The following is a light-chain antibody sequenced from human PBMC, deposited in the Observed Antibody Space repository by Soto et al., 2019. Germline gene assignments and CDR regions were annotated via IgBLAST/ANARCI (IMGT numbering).Light chain of an antibody. CDR2: AAS. CDR1: QAISNY. CDR3: QQCNNWPLYT. V-gene: IGKV1-17*01. Sequence: DIQMTQSPSSLSASVGDRVTITCRSSQAISNYVSWYQQEPRKAPRLLIYAASSLQSGVPSRFSGSGSGTEFTLTISSLQSEDFAVYYCQQCNNWPLYTFGQGTKLAIK. J-gene: IGKJ2*01.